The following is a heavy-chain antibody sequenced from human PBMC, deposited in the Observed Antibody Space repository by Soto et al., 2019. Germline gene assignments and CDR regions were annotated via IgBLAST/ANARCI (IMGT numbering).Heavy chain of an antibody. D-gene: IGHD1-7*01. CDR1: GFAFSNYS. Sequence: EVQLVESGGGLVQPGGSLRLSCAGSGFAFSNYSMNWVRQAPGKGLEWVSYISSSGTNTYYAPSVRGRFTISRDNAKNSLYLRMNSLKDEDTAVYYCARGTKGGSPPLWGQGTLVTVSS. CDR2: ISSSGTNT. CDR3: ARGTKGGSPPL. J-gene: IGHJ4*02. V-gene: IGHV3-48*02.